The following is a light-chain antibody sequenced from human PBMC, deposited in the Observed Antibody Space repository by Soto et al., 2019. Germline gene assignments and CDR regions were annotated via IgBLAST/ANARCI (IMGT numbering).Light chain of an antibody. CDR1: SSNFGAGYD. J-gene: IGLJ1*01. Sequence: QSVLTQPPSVSGAPGQRVTISCTGSSSNFGAGYDVHWYQQLPGTAPKLLIYGNSNRPSGVPDRFSGSKSGTSASLAITGLQAEDEADYYCQSYDSSLSAYVFGTGTKVT. CDR2: GNS. V-gene: IGLV1-40*01. CDR3: QSYDSSLSAYV.